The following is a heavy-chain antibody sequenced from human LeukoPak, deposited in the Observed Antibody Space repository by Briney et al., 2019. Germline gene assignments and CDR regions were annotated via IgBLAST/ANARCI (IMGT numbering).Heavy chain of an antibody. D-gene: IGHD3-22*01. CDR2: IYYSGST. CDR3: ARVRRPHYYDSSGYYEIFDY. Sequence: SETLSLTCTVSGGSISSYYRSWIRQPPGKGLEWIGYIYYSGSTNYNPSLRSRVTISVDTSKNQFSLKLSSVTAADTAVYYCARVRRPHYYDSSGYYEIFDYWGQGTLVTVSS. CDR1: GGSISSYY. V-gene: IGHV4-59*01. J-gene: IGHJ4*02.